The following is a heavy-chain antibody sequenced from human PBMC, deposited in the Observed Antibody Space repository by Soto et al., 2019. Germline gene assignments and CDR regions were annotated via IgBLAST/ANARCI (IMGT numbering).Heavy chain of an antibody. J-gene: IGHJ5*02. CDR2: IYYSGNT. V-gene: IGHV4-31*01. CDR3: ARGFSTGYVGNWFDP. D-gene: IGHD3-22*01. CDR1: GGSISSRNFY. Sequence: QVQLQESGPGLVKPSQTLSLTCTVSGGSISSRNFYWSWIRQHPGKAPEWIGYIYYSGNTNYNPSLERLVSISGDTSKIQCSLNKSSLTAAHTAVDYCARGFSTGYVGNWFDPWGQGTLVTVSS.